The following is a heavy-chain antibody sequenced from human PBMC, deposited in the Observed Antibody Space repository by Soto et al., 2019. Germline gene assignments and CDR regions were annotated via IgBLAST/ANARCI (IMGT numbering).Heavy chain of an antibody. D-gene: IGHD3-16*02. CDR3: ARDPRLGELSLSFDY. Sequence: EVQLVESGGGLVQPGGSLRLSCAASGFTFSRYWMSWVHQAPGKGLEWVANIKQDGSEKYYVDSVKGRFTISRDNAKNSLYLQMNSLRAEDTAVYYCARDPRLGELSLSFDYWGQGTLVTVSS. V-gene: IGHV3-7*03. CDR1: GFTFSRYW. J-gene: IGHJ4*02. CDR2: IKQDGSEK.